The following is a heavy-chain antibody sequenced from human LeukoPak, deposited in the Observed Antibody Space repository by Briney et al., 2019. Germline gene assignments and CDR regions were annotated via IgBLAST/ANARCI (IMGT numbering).Heavy chain of an antibody. D-gene: IGHD6-13*01. CDR1: GGSIVSHY. CDR3: AKDSSTWGNLAGHFDS. CDR2: FYASGTT. Sequence: SETLSLTCTVSGGSIVSHYWNWIRQPAGRGLEWIGRFYASGTTNTSPSPKSRVTMSVDTSKNQFSLKLSSVTAADTAVYYCAKDSSTWGNLAGHFDSWGQGTLVTVSS. V-gene: IGHV4-4*07. J-gene: IGHJ4*02.